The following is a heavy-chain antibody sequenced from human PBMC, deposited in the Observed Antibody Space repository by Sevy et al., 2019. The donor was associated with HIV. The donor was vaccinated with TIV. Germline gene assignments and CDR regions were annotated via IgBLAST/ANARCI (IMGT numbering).Heavy chain of an antibody. CDR3: VRDGGCSTTKCLLYFDY. CDR1: GFTLNKYA. J-gene: IGHJ4*02. CDR2: ISTSTTDI. Sequence: GGSLRLSCAASGFTLNKYAMNWVRQAPGKGLEWVSSISTSTTDIYYADSVKGRFTISRDNAKNSLYLQMNRLRAEDTAVYYCVRDGGCSTTKCLLYFDYWGQGTLVTVSS. D-gene: IGHD2-2*01. V-gene: IGHV3-21*01.